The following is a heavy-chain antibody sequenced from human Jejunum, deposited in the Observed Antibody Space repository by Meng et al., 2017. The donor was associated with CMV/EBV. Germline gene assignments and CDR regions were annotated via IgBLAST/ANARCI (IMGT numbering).Heavy chain of an antibody. Sequence: CKPSGYTFTDYYVHWVRQAPGQGPEWLGCINPRFGNTNFAQKFEGRVTMTSDKSTRTAYMELTSLRSDDTAVYYCARGATGTTFDSWGQGTLVTVSS. V-gene: IGHV1-2*02. J-gene: IGHJ4*02. CDR2: INPRFGNT. CDR1: GYTFTDYY. D-gene: IGHD1-14*01. CDR3: ARGATGTTFDS.